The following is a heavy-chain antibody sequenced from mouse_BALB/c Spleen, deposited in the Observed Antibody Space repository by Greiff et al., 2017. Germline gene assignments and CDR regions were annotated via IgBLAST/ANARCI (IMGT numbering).Heavy chain of an antibody. D-gene: IGHD2-1*01. J-gene: IGHJ4*01. CDR3: ARDALDGTNYYAMDY. V-gene: IGHV3-6*02. CDR2: ISYDGSN. Sequence: EVKLQESGPGLVKPSQSLSLTCSVTGYSITSGYFWNWIRKFPGNKLEWMGYISYDGSNNYNPSLKNRISITRDTSKNQFFLKLNSVTTEDTATYYCARDALDGTNYYAMDYWGQGTSVTVSS. CDR1: GYSITSGYF.